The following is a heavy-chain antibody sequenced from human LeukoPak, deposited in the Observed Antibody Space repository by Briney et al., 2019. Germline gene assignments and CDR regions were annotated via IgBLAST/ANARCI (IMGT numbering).Heavy chain of an antibody. Sequence: GGSLRLSCASSRFTVSGNYMTWVRQAPGKGLEWVSVIYSDGGTYYADSVKGRFTISRDNSKNTLYLQMNSLRAEDTAVYYCAKWAYCRSTTCYIGDGWFDPWGQGTLVTVSS. CDR3: AKWAYCRSTTCYIGDGWFDP. CDR1: RFTVSGNY. D-gene: IGHD2-2*02. CDR2: IYSDGGT. V-gene: IGHV3-53*01. J-gene: IGHJ5*02.